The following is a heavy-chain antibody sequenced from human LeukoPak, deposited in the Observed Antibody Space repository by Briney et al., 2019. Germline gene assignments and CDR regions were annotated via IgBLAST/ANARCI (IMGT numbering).Heavy chain of an antibody. CDR3: AGRIAVAHPHALVGYFDY. D-gene: IGHD6-19*01. J-gene: IGHJ4*02. Sequence: SETLSLTCTVSGGSISSSSYYWGWIRHPPGKGLEWIGSIYYSGSTYYNPSLKSRVAISVDTSKNQFSLKLSSVTAADTAVYYCAGRIAVAHPHALVGYFDYWGQGTLVTVSS. CDR2: IYYSGST. CDR1: GGSISSSSYY. V-gene: IGHV4-39*01.